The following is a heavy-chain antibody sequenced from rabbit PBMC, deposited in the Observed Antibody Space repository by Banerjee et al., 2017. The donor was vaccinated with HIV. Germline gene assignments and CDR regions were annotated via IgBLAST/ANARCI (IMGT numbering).Heavy chain of an antibody. CDR3: ARAAYADGGDGVFNL. Sequence: QEQLKATGGGLVQPGGSLTLSCTASGFSFSSGHDLCWVRQAPGKGLEWIGCIYTGSGSTYYASWAKGRFTISKTSSSTVDLKMTSLTAADTATYFCARAAYADGGDGVFNLWGPGT. V-gene: IGHV1S45*01. J-gene: IGHJ4*01. CDR2: IYTGSGST. D-gene: IGHD6-1*01. CDR1: GFSFSSGHD.